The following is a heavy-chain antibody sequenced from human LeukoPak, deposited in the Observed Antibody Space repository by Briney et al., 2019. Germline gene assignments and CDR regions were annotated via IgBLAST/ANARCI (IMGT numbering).Heavy chain of an antibody. Sequence: SETLSLTCTVSGGSISNYYWNWLRQPPGKGLEWIGYIYYTGTTKYNPSLKSRVTMSVDTSKSQFSLKLSSVTAADTAVYYCARISGGLDYWGQGTLVTVSS. CDR3: ARISGGLDY. CDR2: IYYTGTT. J-gene: IGHJ4*02. CDR1: GGSISNYY. V-gene: IGHV4-59*01. D-gene: IGHD3-10*01.